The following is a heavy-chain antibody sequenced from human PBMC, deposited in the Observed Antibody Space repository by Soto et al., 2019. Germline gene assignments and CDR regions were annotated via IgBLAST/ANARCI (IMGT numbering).Heavy chain of an antibody. J-gene: IGHJ6*02. CDR3: ARDRGDMGYYYGMDV. CDR1: GYTFTGYY. D-gene: IGHD2-15*01. CDR2: INPNSGGT. Sequence: ASVKVSCKASGYTFTGYYMHWVRQAPGQGLEWMGWINPNSGGTNYAQKFQGRVTMTRDTSISTAYMELSRLRSDDTAVYYCARDRGDMGYYYGMDVWGQGTTVTSP. V-gene: IGHV1-2*02.